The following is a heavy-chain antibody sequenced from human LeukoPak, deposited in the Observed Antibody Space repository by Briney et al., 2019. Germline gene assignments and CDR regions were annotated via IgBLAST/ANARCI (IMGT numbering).Heavy chain of an antibody. CDR3: ARQYSSSWRTYFDY. J-gene: IGHJ4*02. D-gene: IGHD6-13*01. CDR2: ISRSSNT. CDR1: GFTFSNHG. V-gene: IGHV3-69-1*01. Sequence: GGSLRLSCAASGFTFSNHGMNWVRQAPGKGLEWVSSISRSSNTDYADSVKGRFTISRDNAKNSLYLQMNSLRAEDTAVYYCARQYSSSWRTYFDYWGQGTLVTVSS.